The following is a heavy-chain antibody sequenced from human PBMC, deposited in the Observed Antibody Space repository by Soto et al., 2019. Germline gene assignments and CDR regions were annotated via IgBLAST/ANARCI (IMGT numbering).Heavy chain of an antibody. D-gene: IGHD2-15*01. CDR3: ARPPAATPYSSSGMDV. V-gene: IGHV5-10-1*01. CDR1: GYSFTSYW. J-gene: IGHJ6*02. Sequence: GESLKISGKGSGYSFTSYWISWVRQMPGKGLEWMGRIDPSDSYTNYSPSFQGHVTISADKSISTAYLQWSSLKASDTAMYYCARPPAATPYSSSGMDVCGQGTTGTV. CDR2: IDPSDSYT.